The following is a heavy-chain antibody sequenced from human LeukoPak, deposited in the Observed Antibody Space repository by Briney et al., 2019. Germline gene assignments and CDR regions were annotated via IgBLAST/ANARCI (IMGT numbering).Heavy chain of an antibody. V-gene: IGHV5-51*01. D-gene: IGHD3-16*02. J-gene: IGHJ3*02. Sequence: GESLKISCKGSGYSFTNYGIGWVRQMPGKGLEWMGIIYPGDSHTTYKPSFQSQVTISADKYISTAYLKCSSLKASATAMYYSPRSRAETVHVWGSYRTHDAFDIWGQGTMVTVSS. CDR3: PRSRAETVHVWGSYRTHDAFDI. CDR1: GYSFTNYG. CDR2: IYPGDSHT.